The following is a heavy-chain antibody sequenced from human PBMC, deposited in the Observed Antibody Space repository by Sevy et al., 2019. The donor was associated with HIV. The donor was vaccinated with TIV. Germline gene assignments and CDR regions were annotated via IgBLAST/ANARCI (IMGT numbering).Heavy chain of an antibody. J-gene: IGHJ3*01. D-gene: IGHD1-1*01. V-gene: IGHV3-15*01. Sequence: GGSLRLSCAASGFPFSDAWMNWVRQAPGKGLEWVGLIKNENEGGTTDFAAPVKGSVTISRDDSENTLFLQMSSLKTEGTAIYFCTTDWGSGSRLVRAFDLWGQGTMVTVSS. CDR3: TTDWGSGSRLVRAFDL. CDR2: IKNENEGGTT. CDR1: GFPFSDAW.